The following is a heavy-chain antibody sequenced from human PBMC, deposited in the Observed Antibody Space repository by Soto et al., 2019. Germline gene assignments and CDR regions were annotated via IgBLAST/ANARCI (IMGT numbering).Heavy chain of an antibody. CDR1: GGTFSSYA. V-gene: IGHV1-69*01. CDR2: IIPIFGTA. Sequence: QVQLVQSGAEVKKPGSSVKVSCKASGGTFSSYAISWVRQAPGQGLEWMGGIIPIFGTANYAQKFQGRVTITADESTSTAYMELNSLRSEDTAVYYCVRDRRIQLGMDVWGQGTTVTVSS. D-gene: IGHD5-18*01. CDR3: VRDRRIQLGMDV. J-gene: IGHJ6*02.